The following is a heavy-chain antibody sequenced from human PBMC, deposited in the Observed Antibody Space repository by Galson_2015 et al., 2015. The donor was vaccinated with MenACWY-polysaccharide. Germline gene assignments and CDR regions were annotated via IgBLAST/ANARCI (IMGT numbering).Heavy chain of an antibody. CDR3: AKGWGYDYGDSIDY. D-gene: IGHD4-17*01. Sequence: SLRLSCAASGFTFSSYAMSWVRQAPGKGLEWVTSISGTGGDTYYADSVKGRFTISRDNSKNTLYLQMYSLRIEDTALYYCAKGWGYDYGDSIDYWGQGTLVTVSS. CDR1: GFTFSSYA. CDR2: ISGTGGDT. J-gene: IGHJ4*02. V-gene: IGHV3-23*01.